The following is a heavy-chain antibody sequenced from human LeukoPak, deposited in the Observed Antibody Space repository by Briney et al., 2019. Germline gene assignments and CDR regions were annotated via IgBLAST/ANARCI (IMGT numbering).Heavy chain of an antibody. V-gene: IGHV1-8*01. CDR3: ATDGPTVWTPSSLSW. J-gene: IGHJ4*02. Sequence: ASVKVSCKASGYTFTSYDINWVRQATGQGLEWMGWMNPNSGNTGYAQKFQGRVTMTRNTSISTAYMELSSLRSEDTAVYYCATDGPTVWTPSSLSWWGQGTLVTVSS. CDR1: GYTFTSYD. D-gene: IGHD2-15*01. CDR2: MNPNSGNT.